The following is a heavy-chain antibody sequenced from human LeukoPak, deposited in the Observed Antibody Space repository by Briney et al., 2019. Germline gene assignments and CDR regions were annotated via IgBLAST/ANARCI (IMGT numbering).Heavy chain of an antibody. V-gene: IGHV3-53*01. CDR1: GFTVSSNY. D-gene: IGHD2-15*01. CDR2: IYSGDNT. Sequence: GGSLRLSCAASGFTVSSNYMSWVRQAPGKGLEWVSIIYSGDNTYYADSVKGRFAISRDNSKNTLYLQMNSLRAEDTAVYYCARGSQRAFDIWGQGTMVTVSS. CDR3: ARGSQRAFDI. J-gene: IGHJ3*02.